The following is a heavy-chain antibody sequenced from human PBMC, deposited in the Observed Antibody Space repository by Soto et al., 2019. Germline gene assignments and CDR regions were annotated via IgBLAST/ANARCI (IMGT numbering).Heavy chain of an antibody. CDR3: ARDNITSSIAARRPDAFDI. D-gene: IGHD6-6*01. CDR2: IYYSGST. J-gene: IGHJ3*02. V-gene: IGHV4-31*03. Sequence: LSETLSLTCTVSGGSISSGGYYWSWIRQHPGKGLEWIGYIYYSGSTYYNPSLKSRVTISVDTSKNQFSLKLSSVTAADTAVYYCARDNITSSIAARRPDAFDIWGQGTMVTVSS. CDR1: GGSISSGGYY.